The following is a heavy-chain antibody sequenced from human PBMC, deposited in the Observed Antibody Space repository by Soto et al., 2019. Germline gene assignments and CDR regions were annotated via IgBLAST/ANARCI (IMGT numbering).Heavy chain of an antibody. CDR3: AREWKDCSSTSCYDHYYYGMDV. CDR2: INHSGST. CDR1: GGSFSGYY. V-gene: IGHV4-34*01. J-gene: IGHJ6*02. Sequence: PSETLSLTCAVYGGSFSGYYWSWIRQPPGKGLEWIGEINHSGSTNYNPSLKSRVTIPVDTSKNQFSLKLSSVTAADTAVYYCAREWKDCSSTSCYDHYYYGMDVWGQGTTVTVSS. D-gene: IGHD2-2*01.